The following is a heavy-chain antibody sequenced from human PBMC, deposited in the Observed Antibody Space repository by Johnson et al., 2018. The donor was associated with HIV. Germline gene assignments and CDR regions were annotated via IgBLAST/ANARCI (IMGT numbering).Heavy chain of an antibody. D-gene: IGHD5-24*01. J-gene: IGHJ3*02. Sequence: VQLVESGGGLVQPGGSLRLSCAASGFTFSSYDMHWVRQATGKGLAWVSAIGTAGDTYSPGSVKGRCTISRDNPKNTLYLQMNSLRREDTAVYYCAKGGVGRDGNRDAFDIWGQGTMVTVSS. CDR3: AKGGVGRDGNRDAFDI. CDR1: GFTFSSYD. CDR2: IGTAGDT. V-gene: IGHV3-13*01.